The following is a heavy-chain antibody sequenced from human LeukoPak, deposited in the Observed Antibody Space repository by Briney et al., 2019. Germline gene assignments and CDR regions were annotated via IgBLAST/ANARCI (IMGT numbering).Heavy chain of an antibody. J-gene: IGHJ4*02. CDR3: ARDSWGIAEAGTKGDFDY. CDR1: GFTFSSYW. Sequence: PGGSLRLSCAASGFTFSSYWMHWVRQAPGKGLVWVSRINTDESSTTYADSVKGRFTISRDNAKNTLYLQKNSLRADDTAVYYCARDSWGIAEAGTKGDFDYWGQGTLVTVSS. D-gene: IGHD6-19*01. CDR2: INTDESST. V-gene: IGHV3-74*01.